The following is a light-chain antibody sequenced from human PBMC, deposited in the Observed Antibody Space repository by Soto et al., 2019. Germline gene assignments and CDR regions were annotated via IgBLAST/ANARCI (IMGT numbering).Light chain of an antibody. CDR2: DAS. Sequence: DIQMTQSPSTLSASVGDRVTITCRASQSINSWLAWYQQKPGKAPQILIYDASTMESGVPSRFSGSGSGTEITLTISSLQPDDFATYYCQQYNSYSRTFGQGTKVDIK. CDR3: QQYNSYSRT. J-gene: IGKJ1*01. CDR1: QSINSW. V-gene: IGKV1-5*01.